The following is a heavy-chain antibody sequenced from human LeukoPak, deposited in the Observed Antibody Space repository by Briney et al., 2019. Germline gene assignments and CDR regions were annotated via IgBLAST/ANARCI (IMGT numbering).Heavy chain of an antibody. CDR1: EFTFSSYW. D-gene: IGHD4-11*01. CDR3: ARCGHSSYFDY. V-gene: IGHV3-7*01. J-gene: IGHJ4*02. Sequence: GGSLRLSCAASEFTFSSYWMSWVRQAPGKGLEWVANIKQDGSEKYYVDSVKGRFTISRDNAKNSLYLQMNSLRAEDTAVYYCARCGHSSYFDYWGQGTLVTVSS. CDR2: IKQDGSEK.